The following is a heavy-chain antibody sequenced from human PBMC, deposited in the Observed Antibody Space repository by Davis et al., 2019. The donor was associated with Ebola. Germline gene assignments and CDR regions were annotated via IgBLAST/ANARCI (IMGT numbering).Heavy chain of an antibody. CDR2: ISSSSSTI. V-gene: IGHV3-48*01. CDR1: GFTFSSYS. Sequence: GESLKISCAASGFTFSSYSMNWVRQAPGKGLEWVSYISSSSSTIYYADSVKGRFTISRDNAKNSLYLQMNSLRAEDTAVYYCAKDRRGNDYGGYYFDYWGQGTLVTVSS. CDR3: AKDRRGNDYGGYYFDY. J-gene: IGHJ4*02. D-gene: IGHD4-23*01.